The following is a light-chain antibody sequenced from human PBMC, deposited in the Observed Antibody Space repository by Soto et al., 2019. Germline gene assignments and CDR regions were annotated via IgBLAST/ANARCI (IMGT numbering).Light chain of an antibody. Sequence: EVVLTQSPVRLSVSPGESATLSCRDSQTVSYNLDWYQQKPGQAPRLLIFGASTRATGTPARFSGSGSGTEFTLTISSLQSEDFAVYYCQQYNYWPITFGQGTRLEIK. CDR3: QQYNYWPIT. V-gene: IGKV3-15*01. J-gene: IGKJ5*01. CDR2: GAS. CDR1: QTVSYN.